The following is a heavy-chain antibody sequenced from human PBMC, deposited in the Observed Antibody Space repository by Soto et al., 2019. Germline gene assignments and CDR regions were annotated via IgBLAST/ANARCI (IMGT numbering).Heavy chain of an antibody. Sequence: ASVKVSCKASGYTFTGYYMHWARQAPGQGLEWMGWINPNSGGTNYAQKFQGRVTMTRDTSISTAYMELSRLRSDDTAVYFCAREERYYYYGMDVCGQGTTVTVSS. CDR1: GYTFTGYY. J-gene: IGHJ6*02. CDR3: AREERYYYYGMDV. D-gene: IGHD1-1*01. V-gene: IGHV1-2*02. CDR2: INPNSGGT.